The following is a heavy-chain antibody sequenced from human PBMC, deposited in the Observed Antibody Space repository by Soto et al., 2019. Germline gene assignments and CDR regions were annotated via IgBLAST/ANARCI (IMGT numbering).Heavy chain of an antibody. CDR1: GFTFDDYA. D-gene: IGHD6-13*01. CDR3: VKDESINWYSGHFRH. CDR2: INWNSGSI. J-gene: IGHJ1*01. V-gene: IGHV3-9*01. Sequence: PGGSLRLSCAASGFTFDDYAMRWVRQVPGKGLEWVSGINWNSGSIGYADSVKGRFAISRDNAKNSLHLQMNSLRAEDTAFYYCVKDESINWYSGHFRHWGQGTLVTVSS.